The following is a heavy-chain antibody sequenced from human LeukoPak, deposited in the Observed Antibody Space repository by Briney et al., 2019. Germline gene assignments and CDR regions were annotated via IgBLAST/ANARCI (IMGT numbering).Heavy chain of an antibody. D-gene: IGHD6-25*01. J-gene: IGHJ4*02. CDR2: IDPNSGDT. V-gene: IGHV1-2*02. CDR1: GYTFTGYS. Sequence: ASVKVSCKTSGYTFTGYSVHWVRQAPGQGLEWMGWIDPNSGDTKYELKFQGRVIMTRDTSVSTDSMEVSRLRSDDTAVYYCARGRGSGALDFWGQGTLLTVSS. CDR3: ARGRGSGALDF.